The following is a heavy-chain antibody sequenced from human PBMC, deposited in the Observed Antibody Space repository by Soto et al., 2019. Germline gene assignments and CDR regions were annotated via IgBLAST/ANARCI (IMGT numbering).Heavy chain of an antibody. Sequence: QVQLVQSGAEVKKPGASVKVSCKASGYTFTSYDINWVRQATGQGLEWMGWMNPNSGNTGYAQKFEGRVTMTRNTSISTAYMELSSLRSEDTAVYYCARGFLEWDFNYYYYYMDVWGKGTTVTVSS. CDR3: ARGFLEWDFNYYYYYMDV. CDR2: MNPNSGNT. D-gene: IGHD3-3*01. V-gene: IGHV1-8*01. CDR1: GYTFTSYD. J-gene: IGHJ6*03.